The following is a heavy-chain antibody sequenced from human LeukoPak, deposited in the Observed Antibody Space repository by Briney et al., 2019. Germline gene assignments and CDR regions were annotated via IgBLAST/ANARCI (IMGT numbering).Heavy chain of an antibody. D-gene: IGHD2-2*01. CDR3: ARDPQLERLYYYMDV. J-gene: IGHJ6*03. CDR1: GFTFSSYS. V-gene: IGHV3-48*01. Sequence: QPGGSLRLSCAASGFTFSSYSMNWVRQAPGKGLEWVSYISSSSSTIYYADSVKGRFTISRDNAKNSLYLQMNSLRAEDTAVYYCARDPQLERLYYYMDVWGKGTTVTVSS. CDR2: ISSSSSTI.